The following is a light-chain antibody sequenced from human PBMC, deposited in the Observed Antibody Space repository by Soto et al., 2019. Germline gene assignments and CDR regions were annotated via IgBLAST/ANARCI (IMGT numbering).Light chain of an antibody. CDR1: QTVTSNY. J-gene: IGKJ4*01. CDR3: HQYGGSPLT. V-gene: IGKV3D-20*01. CDR2: HAS. Sequence: EIVLTQSPGTLSLSPAERATLSCGASQTVTSNYLAWYQQKPGLAPRLLIYHASNRAIGIPCRFSGSGSGTDFTLTISRLEPEDFAMYYCHQYGGSPLTFGGGTKVEIK.